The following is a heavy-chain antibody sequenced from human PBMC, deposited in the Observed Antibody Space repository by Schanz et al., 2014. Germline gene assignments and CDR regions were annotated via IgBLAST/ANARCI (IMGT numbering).Heavy chain of an antibody. CDR1: GFTFSSYG. Sequence: VQLVESGGGVVQPGRSLRLSCAASGFTFSSYGMHWVRQVPGKGLEWVAVVCYDGSKKYYADSVKGRFTLSRDNAKKTMDLQMNSLRVEDTAVYYCARDPNSVNEIDYWGQGTLVTVSS. CDR2: VCYDGSKK. CDR3: ARDPNSVNEIDY. D-gene: IGHD5-12*01. V-gene: IGHV3-33*01. J-gene: IGHJ4*02.